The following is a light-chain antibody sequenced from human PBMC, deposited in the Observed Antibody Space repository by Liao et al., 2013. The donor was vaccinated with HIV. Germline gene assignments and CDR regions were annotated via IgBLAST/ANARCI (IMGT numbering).Light chain of an antibody. Sequence: SYVLTQPPSVSVAPGKTASITCGGNKIGSRSVHWYRQKPGQAPVVVMYNVSVRPSGIPERFSGSNSGNTATLTIGRVEAGDEADYYCQVWDSTSDHRVFGGGTKLTVV. CDR2: NVS. CDR3: QVWDSTSDHRV. CDR1: KIGSRS. J-gene: IGLJ2*01. V-gene: IGLV3-21*04.